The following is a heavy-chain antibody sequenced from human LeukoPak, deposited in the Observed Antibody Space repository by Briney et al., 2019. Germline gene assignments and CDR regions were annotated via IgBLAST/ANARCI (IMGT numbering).Heavy chain of an antibody. D-gene: IGHD2-2*01. J-gene: IGHJ3*02. CDR2: ISGSGGST. V-gene: IGHV3-23*01. CDR1: GFTFSSYA. CDR3: AKFIVVVPAANKDAFDI. Sequence: PGGSLRLSCAASGFTFSSYAMSWVRQAPGKGLEWVSAISGSGGSTYYADSVKGRFTISRDNSKNTLYLQMNSLRAEDTAVYYCAKFIVVVPAANKDAFDIWGQGTMVTVSS.